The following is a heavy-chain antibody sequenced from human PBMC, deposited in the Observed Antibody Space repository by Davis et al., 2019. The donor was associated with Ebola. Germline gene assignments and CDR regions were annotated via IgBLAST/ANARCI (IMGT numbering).Heavy chain of an antibody. CDR1: GGTFSSYT. J-gene: IGHJ4*02. D-gene: IGHD1-20*01. V-gene: IGHV1-69*04. CDR2: IIPILGIA. CDR3: ARDSMITGAGLFDY. Sequence: SVKVSCKASGGTFSSYTISWVRQAPGQGLEWMGRIIPILGIANYAQKFQGRVAITADKSTSTAYMELSSLRSEDTAVYYCARDSMITGAGLFDYWGQGTLVTVSS.